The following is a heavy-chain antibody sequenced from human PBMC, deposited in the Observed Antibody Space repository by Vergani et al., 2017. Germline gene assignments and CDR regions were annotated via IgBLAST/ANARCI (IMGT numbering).Heavy chain of an antibody. V-gene: IGHV4-30-4*08. J-gene: IGHJ6*02. D-gene: IGHD3-10*01. CDR1: GDSISSDNYY. CDR2: ISYSGST. CDR3: ARFYGSGSNPPVSYGMDV. Sequence: QVQLQESGPGLVKPSQTLSLTCSVSGDSISSDNYYWSWIRQPPGKGLEWIGCISYSGSTNYNPFRKSRPHISVDTSKNQFSLNLSSVTATDTAVYYCARFYGSGSNPPVSYGMDVWGQGTTVTVSS.